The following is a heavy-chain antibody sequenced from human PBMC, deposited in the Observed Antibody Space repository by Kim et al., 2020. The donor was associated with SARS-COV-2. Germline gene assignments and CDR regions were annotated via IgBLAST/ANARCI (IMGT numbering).Heavy chain of an antibody. D-gene: IGHD4-17*01. CDR2: IYPGDSGT. Sequence: GESLKISCKGSGYTFTTSWIAWVRQMPGKGLEYMGIIYPGDSGTRYNQSFEGQVTISDDKSISTVFLHWGSLKASDTAMYYCARSYGDQAFDVWGQGTMMTVSS. J-gene: IGHJ3*01. CDR3: ARSYGDQAFDV. CDR1: GYTFTTSW. V-gene: IGHV5-51*01.